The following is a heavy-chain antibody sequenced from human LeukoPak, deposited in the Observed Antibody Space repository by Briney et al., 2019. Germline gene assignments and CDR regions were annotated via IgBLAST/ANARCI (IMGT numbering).Heavy chain of an antibody. V-gene: IGHV4-59*11. D-gene: IGHD3-3*01. CDR3: ARLSSYYDFWSGYSRGYYYYYMDV. CDR2: IYYSGSA. CDR1: GGSISSHY. J-gene: IGHJ6*03. Sequence: SETLSLTCTVSGGSISSHYWSWIRQPPGKGLEWIGYIYYSGSANYNPSLKSRVTISVDTSKNQFSLKLSSVTAADTAVYYCARLSSYYDFWSGYSRGYYYYYMDVWGKGTTVTVSS.